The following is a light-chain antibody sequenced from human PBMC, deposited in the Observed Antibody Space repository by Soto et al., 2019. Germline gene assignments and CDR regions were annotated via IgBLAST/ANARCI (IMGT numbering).Light chain of an antibody. J-gene: IGLJ7*01. CDR2: IDH. CDR3: ATWDDDLSAAV. CDR1: SSDVGGYNY. V-gene: IGLV2-14*03. Sequence: QSALTQPASMSGSPGQSITVSCTGSSSDVGGYNYVSWYQQHPGKAPKLIIYIDHNRPSGIPDRFSGSKSGTSASLAISGLQSEDEADYYCATWDDDLSAAVFGGGTQLTVL.